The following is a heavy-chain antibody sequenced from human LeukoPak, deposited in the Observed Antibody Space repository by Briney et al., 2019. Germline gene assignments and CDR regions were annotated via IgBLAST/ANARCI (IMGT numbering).Heavy chain of an antibody. Sequence: GGSLRLSCAASGFTFSTYTMNWVRQAPGKGLEWVSYISVGSSTMYYADSVKGRFTVSRDNAKNSLYLQMNSLRAEDTALYYCAKEGTYYYDSSGYSYFDYWGQGTLVTVSS. CDR2: ISVGSSTM. V-gene: IGHV3-48*04. J-gene: IGHJ4*02. CDR3: AKEGTYYYDSSGYSYFDY. CDR1: GFTFSTYT. D-gene: IGHD3-22*01.